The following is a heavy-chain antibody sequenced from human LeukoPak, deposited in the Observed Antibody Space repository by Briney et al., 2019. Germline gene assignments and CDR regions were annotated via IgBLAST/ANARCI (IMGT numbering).Heavy chain of an antibody. CDR2: IYYSGST. V-gene: IGHV4-31*03. Sequence: KPSQTLSLTCTVSGGSISSGGYYWSWIRQHPGKGLEWIGYIYYSGSTYYNPSLKSRVTISVDTSKNQFSLKLSSVTAADTAVYYCARAEKGYYDSSGYSTFDYWGQGTLVTVSS. CDR1: GGSISSGGYY. CDR3: ARAEKGYYDSSGYSTFDY. J-gene: IGHJ4*02. D-gene: IGHD3-22*01.